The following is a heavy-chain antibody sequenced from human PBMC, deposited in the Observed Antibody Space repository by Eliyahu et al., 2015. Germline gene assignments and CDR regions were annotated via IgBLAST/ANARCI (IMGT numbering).Heavy chain of an antibody. CDR1: XXSISSYY. CDR3: ARDKAIFGVAYGMDV. CDR2: IYTSGST. Sequence: QVQLQESGPGLVKPSETXSLTCXVXXXSISSYYXXWXRQPAGKGLEWIGRIYTSGSTNYNPSLKSRVTMSVDTSKNQFSLKLSSVTAADTAVYYCARDKAIFGVAYGMDVWGQGTTVTVSS. J-gene: IGHJ6*02. D-gene: IGHD3-3*01. V-gene: IGHV4-4*07.